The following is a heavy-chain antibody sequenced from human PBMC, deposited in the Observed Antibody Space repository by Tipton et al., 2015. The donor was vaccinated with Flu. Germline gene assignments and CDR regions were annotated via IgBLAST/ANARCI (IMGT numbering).Heavy chain of an antibody. D-gene: IGHD2-8*01. CDR1: GGSFSDYY. CDR2: IYPSGST. CDR3: AGVNPSASSFDY. Sequence: TLSLTCAVYGGSFSDYYWMWVRQPAGKGLEWIGRIYPSGSTNYNPSLKSRVSMSVDTSKNQFSLKLSSVTAADTAVYYCAGVNPSASSFDYWGQGILVTVSS. J-gene: IGHJ4*02. V-gene: IGHV4-59*10.